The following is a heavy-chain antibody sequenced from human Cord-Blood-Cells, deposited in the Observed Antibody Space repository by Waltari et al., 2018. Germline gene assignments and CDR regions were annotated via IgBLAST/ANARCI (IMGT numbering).Heavy chain of an antibody. CDR1: GFTFSSYS. D-gene: IGHD4-17*01. J-gene: IGHJ6*02. Sequence: EVQLVESGGGLVKPGGSLRLSCAASGFTFSSYSMNWVRQAPGKGREWVSSISSSSSYIYYADSVKGRFTISRDNAKNSLYLQMNSLRAEDTAVYYCARGGDYGDFYYYYYYGMDVWGQGTTVTVSS. CDR2: ISSSSSYI. V-gene: IGHV3-21*01. CDR3: ARGGDYGDFYYYYYYGMDV.